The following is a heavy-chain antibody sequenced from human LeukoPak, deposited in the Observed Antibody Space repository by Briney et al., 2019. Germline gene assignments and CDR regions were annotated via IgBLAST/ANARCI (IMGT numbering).Heavy chain of an antibody. CDR1: GGSFSGYY. CDR2: INHSGST. V-gene: IGHV4-34*01. CDR3: ARHHMRRWLLPYNSYYFDY. J-gene: IGHJ4*02. D-gene: IGHD5-24*01. Sequence: PSETLSLTCAVYGGSFSGYYWSWIRQPPGKGLEWIGEINHSGSTNYNPSLKSRVTISVDTSKNQFSLKLSSVTAADTAVYYCARHHMRRWLLPYNSYYFDYWGQGTLVTVSS.